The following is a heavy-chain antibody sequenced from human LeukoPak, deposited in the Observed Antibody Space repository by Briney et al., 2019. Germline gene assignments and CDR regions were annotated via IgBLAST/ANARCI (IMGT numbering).Heavy chain of an antibody. CDR3: ARGPINSSGWYYGMDV. J-gene: IGHJ6*02. Sequence: PSETLSLTCTVSGGSFSSYYWSWIRQPAGKGLEWIGRIYTSGSTNYNPSLKSRVTMSVDTSKNQFSLKLSSVTAADTAVYYCARGPINSSGWYYGMDVWGQGTTVTVSS. CDR1: GGSFSSYY. CDR2: IYTSGST. V-gene: IGHV4-4*07. D-gene: IGHD6-19*01.